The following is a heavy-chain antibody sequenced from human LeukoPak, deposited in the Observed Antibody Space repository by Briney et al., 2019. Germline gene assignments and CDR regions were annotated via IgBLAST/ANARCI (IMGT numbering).Heavy chain of an antibody. V-gene: IGHV3-30*04. J-gene: IGHJ6*03. CDR3: ARDPYSGSYGNYYYYFMDV. CDR1: GFTFSSYA. CDR2: ISYDGSDK. D-gene: IGHD1-26*01. Sequence: PGRSLRLSCAASGFTFSSYAMYWVRQAPGKGLEWVAVISYDGSDKFYADSVKGRFTISRDSSKNTLYLQMNSLRAEDTAVYYCARDPYSGSYGNYYYYFMDVWGKGTTVTISS.